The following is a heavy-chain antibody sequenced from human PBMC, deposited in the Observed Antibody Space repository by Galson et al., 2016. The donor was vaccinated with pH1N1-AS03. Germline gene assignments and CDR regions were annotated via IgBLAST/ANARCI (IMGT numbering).Heavy chain of an antibody. V-gene: IGHV3-7*01. CDR2: IRQDGSDK. CDR3: VKGGTNFDS. D-gene: IGHD1-26*01. CDR1: GFTFSSSW. Sequence: SLRLSCAASGFTFSSSWMSWVRQAPRKGLEWVANIRQDGSDKYYVDSVRGRFTISRDNAKSPLYLQMNRRRAADTAVYYCVKGGTNFDSWGQGILVSVSS. J-gene: IGHJ4*02.